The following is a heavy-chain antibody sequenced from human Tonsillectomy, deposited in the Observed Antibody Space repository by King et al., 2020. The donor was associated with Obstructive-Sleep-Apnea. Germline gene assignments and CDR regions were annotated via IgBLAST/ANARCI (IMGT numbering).Heavy chain of an antibody. CDR3: ARVFCSGGSCYYLDY. J-gene: IGHJ4*02. CDR2: IYYSGNT. CDR1: GGSISSGGYY. D-gene: IGHD2-15*01. Sequence: VQLQESGPGLVKPSQTMSLTCTVSGGSISSGGYYWSWIRQHPGKGLEWIGYIYYSGNTYYNPSLKSRVTISVDTSKNQFSLKLNSVTAADTAVYYCARVFCSGGSCYYLDYWGQGTLVTVSS. V-gene: IGHV4-31*03.